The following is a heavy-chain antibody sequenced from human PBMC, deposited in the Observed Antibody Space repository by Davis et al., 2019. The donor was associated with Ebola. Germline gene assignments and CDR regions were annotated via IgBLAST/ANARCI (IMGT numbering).Heavy chain of an antibody. J-gene: IGHJ4*02. CDR2: IRYDGSKE. V-gene: IGHV3-30*02. CDR1: GFTIIPFG. Sequence: GESLKISCAASGFTIIPFGMHWVRQAPGKGLEWVAFIRYDGSKEYYGDSVKGRFSISRDNAKNTVYLQMNSLRAEDTAVYYCARDFDRVRTWGQGTLVTVSS. D-gene: IGHD1-1*01. CDR3: ARDFDRVRT.